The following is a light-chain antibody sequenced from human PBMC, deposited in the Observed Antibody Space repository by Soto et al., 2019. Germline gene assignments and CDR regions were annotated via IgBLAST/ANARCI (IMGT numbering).Light chain of an antibody. J-gene: IGKJ1*01. CDR2: KAS. CDR1: QGVRNW. CDR3: QQYHSFWT. V-gene: IGKV1-5*03. Sequence: DIQVTQSPSTLSASVGDRVTITCRASQGVRNWLAWYQQKPGQAPKVLIYKASTLQSGVPSRFSGGGSGTEFTLTISCLQPDDFATYYCQQYHSFWTFGQGTKVEFK.